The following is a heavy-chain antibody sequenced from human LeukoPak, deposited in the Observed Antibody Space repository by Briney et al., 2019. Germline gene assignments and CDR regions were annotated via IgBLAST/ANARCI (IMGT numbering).Heavy chain of an antibody. CDR3: ASTRYDFWSGYYPNWFDP. CDR1: GGSISSYY. Sequence: SETLSLTCTVSGGSISSYYWSWIRQPAGKGLEWIGRIYTSGSTNYNPSLKSRVNMSVDTSKNQFSLKLSSVTAADTAVYYCASTRYDFWSGYYPNWFDPWGQGTLVTVSS. J-gene: IGHJ5*02. V-gene: IGHV4-4*07. D-gene: IGHD3-3*01. CDR2: IYTSGST.